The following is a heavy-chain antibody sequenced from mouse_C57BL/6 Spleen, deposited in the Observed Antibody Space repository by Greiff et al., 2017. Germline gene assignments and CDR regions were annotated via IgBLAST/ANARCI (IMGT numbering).Heavy chain of an antibody. CDR1: GYTFTSYN. D-gene: IGHD2-4*01. CDR2: IYPGNGDT. Sequence: QVQLQQSGAELVRPGASVKMSCKASGYTFTSYNMHWVKQTPRQGLEWIGAIYPGNGDTSSNQKFKGKATLTVDKSSSTAYMQLSSLTSEDSAVCFCARGEKIYYDYDVWFAYWGQGTLVTVSA. V-gene: IGHV1-12*01. J-gene: IGHJ3*01. CDR3: ARGEKIYYDYDVWFAY.